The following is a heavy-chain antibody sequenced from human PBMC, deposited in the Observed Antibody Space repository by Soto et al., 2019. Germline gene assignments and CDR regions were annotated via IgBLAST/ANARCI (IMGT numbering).Heavy chain of an antibody. CDR3: ARGTPSPLIVRSSRGPWFDP. J-gene: IGHJ5*02. D-gene: IGHD2-15*01. V-gene: IGHV4-39*07. Sequence: SETLSLTCTVSGGSISSSSYYWGWIRQPPVKGLEWIGSIYYGGRTNYNPSLKSRVTISVDTSKMQVSLKLSSVTAADTAVYFCARGTPSPLIVRSSRGPWFDPWGQGTLVTVSS. CDR2: IYYGGRT. CDR1: GGSISSSSYY.